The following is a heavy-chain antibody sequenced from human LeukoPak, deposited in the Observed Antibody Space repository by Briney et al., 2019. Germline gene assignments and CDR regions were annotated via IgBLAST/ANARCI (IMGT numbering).Heavy chain of an antibody. V-gene: IGHV2-5*01. J-gene: IGHJ4*02. CDR1: GFSLTSSGVG. CDR3: VRRGLDGSYLDY. CDR2: IYWNDEK. D-gene: IGHD1-26*01. Sequence: SGPTLVKPTQTLTLTCTFSGFSLTSSGVGVGWIRQPPGKALEWLTLIYWNDEKHYSPSLRTRLTITKDTSNNQVVLTLTNVDPVDTATYYCVRRGLDGSYLDYWGQGTLVTVSS.